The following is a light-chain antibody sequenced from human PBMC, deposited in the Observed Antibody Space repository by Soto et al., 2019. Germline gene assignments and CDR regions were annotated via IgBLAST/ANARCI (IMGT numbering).Light chain of an antibody. CDR1: ESIISN. V-gene: IGKV3-15*01. CDR3: QQYNKWPLT. J-gene: IGKJ4*01. Sequence: EVVMTQSPVYLAVSSGERATLSCMARESIISNLAWYQHKPGQAPRLLIYDASPRATGIPAKFSGSGSGTEFTLIIGSLQSEDFAVCYCQQYNKWPLTFGGGTKVEIK. CDR2: DAS.